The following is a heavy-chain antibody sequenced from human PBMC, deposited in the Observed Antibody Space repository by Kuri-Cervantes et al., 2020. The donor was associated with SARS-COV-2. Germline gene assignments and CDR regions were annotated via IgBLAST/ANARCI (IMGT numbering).Heavy chain of an antibody. Sequence: GGSLRLSCAASGFTVSSNYMSWVRQAPGKGLEWVSVIYSGGSTYYADSVKGRFTISRDNSKNTLYLQMNSLRAEDTAVYYCARVFDCSGGSCYRAYHYYYGMDVWGQGTTVTVSS. CDR1: GFTVSSNY. CDR2: IYSGGST. D-gene: IGHD2-15*01. J-gene: IGHJ6*02. V-gene: IGHV3-53*01. CDR3: ARVFDCSGGSCYRAYHYYYGMDV.